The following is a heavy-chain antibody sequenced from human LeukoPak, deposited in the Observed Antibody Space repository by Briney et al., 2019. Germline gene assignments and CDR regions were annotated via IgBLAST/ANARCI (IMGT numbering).Heavy chain of an antibody. J-gene: IGHJ4*02. CDR1: GFTFSTYA. V-gene: IGHV3-23*01. CDR2: LSGSGGST. Sequence: GGSLRLSCAAPGFTFSTYAMSWVRQAPGKGLEWVSALSGSGGSTDYADSVKGRFTISRDNSKNTLYLQMNSLRAEDTALYYCAKDDYYDSSGSYRHWGQGTLVTVSS. D-gene: IGHD3-22*01. CDR3: AKDDYYDSSGSYRH.